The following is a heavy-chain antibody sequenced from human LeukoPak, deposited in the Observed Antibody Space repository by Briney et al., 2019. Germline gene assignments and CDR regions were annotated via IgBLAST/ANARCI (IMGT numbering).Heavy chain of an antibody. CDR2: ISAYNGNT. D-gene: IGHD5-12*01. CDR3: ARDRPVVATISHPDY. J-gene: IGHJ4*02. CDR1: GYTFTSYG. V-gene: IGHV1-18*01. Sequence: GASVKVSCKASGYTFTSYGISWVRQAPGQGLEGMGWISAYNGNTNYAQKLQRRVTMTTATSTSTAYMELRSLRSDDTAVYYCARDRPVVATISHPDYWGQGTLVTVSS.